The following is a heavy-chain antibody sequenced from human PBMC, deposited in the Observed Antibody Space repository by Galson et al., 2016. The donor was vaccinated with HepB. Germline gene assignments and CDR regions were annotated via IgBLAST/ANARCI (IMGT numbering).Heavy chain of an antibody. CDR3: GRRGSSYHVFHFYGMDV. CDR2: ASSIGGDT. D-gene: IGHD2-2*01. CDR1: GFTFNNFA. V-gene: IGHV3-23*01. Sequence: SLRLSCAGSGFTFNNFAMNWVRQAPGKGLEWVSTASSIGGDTFYADSVKGRFTISRDNSKNTVYLQMNSLGAEDTAVYYCGRRGSSYHVFHFYGMDVWGQGTTVTVSS. J-gene: IGHJ6*02.